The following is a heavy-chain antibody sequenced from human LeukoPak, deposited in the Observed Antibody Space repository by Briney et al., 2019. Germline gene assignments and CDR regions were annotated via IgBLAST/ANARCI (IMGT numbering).Heavy chain of an antibody. CDR2: ISSNGGST. V-gene: IGHV3-64D*06. Sequence: GGSLRLSCSASGXTLSSYAMHWVRQAPGKGLEYVSVISSNGGSTNYADSVKGRFTISRDNSTNTLYLQMSSLRAEDTAVYYCVKDRHFYYGSGSLLEYWGQGTLVTVSS. CDR1: GXTLSSYA. D-gene: IGHD3-10*01. CDR3: VKDRHFYYGSGSLLEY. J-gene: IGHJ4*02.